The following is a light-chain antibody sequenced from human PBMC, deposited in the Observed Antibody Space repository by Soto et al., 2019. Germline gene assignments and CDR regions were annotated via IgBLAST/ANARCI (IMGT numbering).Light chain of an antibody. V-gene: IGKV3-20*01. CDR1: QSVGSAY. CDR3: QQYGSSPPVT. CDR2: GAS. J-gene: IGKJ4*01. Sequence: EIVLTQSPGTLSLSPGERATLSCRASQSVGSAYVGWYQQKPGQAPRLLIYGASSRATGIPDRFSGSGSGTDFTLTISRLEPEDFAVYYCQQYGSSPPVTFGGGTKVDIK.